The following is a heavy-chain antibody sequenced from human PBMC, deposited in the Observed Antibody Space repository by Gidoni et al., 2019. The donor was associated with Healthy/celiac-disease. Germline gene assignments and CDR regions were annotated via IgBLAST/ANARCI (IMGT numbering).Heavy chain of an antibody. D-gene: IGHD5-12*01. CDR2: ISYDGSNK. CDR3: AKGRRWLQLVSAFDI. CDR1: GVTFSSDG. Sequence: QVQLVESGGGVVQPGRSLRLSCAASGVTFSSDGMPWARQAPGRGLEWVAVISYDGSNKYYADSVKGRFTIARDNSKNTLYLQMNSLRAEDTAVYYCAKGRRWLQLVSAFDIWGQGTMVTVSS. J-gene: IGHJ3*02. V-gene: IGHV3-30*18.